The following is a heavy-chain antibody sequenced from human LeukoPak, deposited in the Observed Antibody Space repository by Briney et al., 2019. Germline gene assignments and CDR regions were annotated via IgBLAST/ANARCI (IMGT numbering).Heavy chain of an antibody. V-gene: IGHV4-30-4*08. CDR1: GGSISSYY. CDR3: ARETAAPYSSSWYGGIYYFDY. D-gene: IGHD6-13*01. Sequence: SETLSLTCTVSGGSISSYYWSWIRQPPGKGLEWIGYIYYSGSTYYNPSLKSRVTISVDTSKNQFSLKLSSVTAADTAVYYCARETAAPYSSSWYGGIYYFDYWGQGTPVTVSS. J-gene: IGHJ4*02. CDR2: IYYSGST.